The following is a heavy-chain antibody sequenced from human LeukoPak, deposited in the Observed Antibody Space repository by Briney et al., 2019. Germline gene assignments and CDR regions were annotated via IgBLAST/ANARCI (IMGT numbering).Heavy chain of an antibody. D-gene: IGHD3-10*01. V-gene: IGHV1-18*01. CDR1: GYTFTSYG. Sequence: ASVKVSCKASGYTFTSYGISWVRQAPGQGLEWMGWMSAYNGNTNYAQKLQGRVTMTTDTSTSTAYMELRSLRSDDTAVYYCARLRITMVRGVISRESFDYWGQGTLVTVSS. J-gene: IGHJ4*02. CDR3: ARLRITMVRGVISRESFDY. CDR2: MSAYNGNT.